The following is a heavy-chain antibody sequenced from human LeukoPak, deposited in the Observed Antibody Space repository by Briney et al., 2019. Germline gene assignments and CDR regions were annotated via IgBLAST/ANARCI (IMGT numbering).Heavy chain of an antibody. Sequence: PSETLSLTCNVSGGPISSSGYYWGWIRQSPGKGLEWISNIFYTGSTYYNPSFESRVTISLDTSKNRLTLRLTFLTAADTALYFCVRTAYASSWFGPFDLWGQGTMVTVSS. V-gene: IGHV4-39*02. CDR1: GGPISSSGYY. J-gene: IGHJ3*01. CDR3: VRTAYASSWFGPFDL. D-gene: IGHD3/OR15-3a*01. CDR2: IFYTGST.